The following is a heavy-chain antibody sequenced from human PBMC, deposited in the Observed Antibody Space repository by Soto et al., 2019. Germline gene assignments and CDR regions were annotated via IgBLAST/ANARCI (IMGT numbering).Heavy chain of an antibody. D-gene: IGHD3-22*01. CDR2: VYYTGST. Sequence: SETLSLTCTVSGDPISTFYWGWMRQSPGKGLEWIGYVYYTGSTNYNPSLKSRVTISVDRSKNQFSLKLTSANAADTAVYYCARGRTVRNYADDSSDYFYFFDYWGQGTQVTVSS. CDR1: GDPISTFY. V-gene: IGHV4-59*01. J-gene: IGHJ4*02. CDR3: ARGRTVRNYADDSSDYFYFFDY.